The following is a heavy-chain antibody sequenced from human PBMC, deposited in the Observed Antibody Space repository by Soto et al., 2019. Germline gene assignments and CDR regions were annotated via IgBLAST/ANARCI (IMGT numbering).Heavy chain of an antibody. CDR3: ARTESATLFDY. J-gene: IGHJ4*02. Sequence: PSETLSLTCTVSGGSISSSSYYWGWIRQPPGKGLEWIGSIYYSGSTYYNPSLKSRVTISVDTSKNQFSLKLSSVTAADTAVYYCARTESATLFDYWGQGTLVTVSS. V-gene: IGHV4-39*01. CDR2: IYYSGST. CDR1: GGSISSSSYY. D-gene: IGHD1-1*01.